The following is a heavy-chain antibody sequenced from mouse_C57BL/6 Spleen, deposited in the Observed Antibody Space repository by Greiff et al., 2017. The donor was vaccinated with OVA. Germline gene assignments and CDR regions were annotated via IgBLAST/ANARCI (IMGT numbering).Heavy chain of an antibody. Sequence: VQLVESGPELVKPGASVKISCKASGYAFSSSWMNWVKQRPGKGLEWIGRIYPGDGDTNYNGKFKGKATLTADKSSSTAYMQLSSLTSEDSAVYFCASAYYSNYDFDYWGQGTTLTVSS. D-gene: IGHD2-5*01. V-gene: IGHV1-82*01. CDR3: ASAYYSNYDFDY. CDR2: IYPGDGDT. CDR1: GYAFSSSW. J-gene: IGHJ2*01.